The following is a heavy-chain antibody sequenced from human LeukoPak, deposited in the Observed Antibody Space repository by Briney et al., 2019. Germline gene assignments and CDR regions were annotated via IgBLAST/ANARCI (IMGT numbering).Heavy chain of an antibody. Sequence: PGGSLRLSCAASGFTFSSYEMNWVRQAPGKGLEWVSYVSANGDTIYYADSVRGRFTISRDNAKNSLYLEMYSLRVEDTAVYYCARERRNAETPMVTRNGGALDVWGQGTILTVSS. V-gene: IGHV3-48*03. CDR2: VSANGDTI. CDR3: ARERRNAETPMVTRNGGALDV. CDR1: GFTFSSYE. J-gene: IGHJ3*01. D-gene: IGHD2-8*01.